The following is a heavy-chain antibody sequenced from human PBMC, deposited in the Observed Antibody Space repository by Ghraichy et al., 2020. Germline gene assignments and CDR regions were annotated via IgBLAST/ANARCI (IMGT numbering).Heavy chain of an antibody. D-gene: IGHD3-22*01. CDR2: ISARGPA. J-gene: IGHJ4*02. V-gene: IGHV4-4*09. Sequence: SETLSLTCNVSGGSIRSRYWSWIRQPPGKRLEWIGYISARGPATYNPSLNSRFIISVDTSKNHFSLHLNSVTATDTAFYYCAQLIDFYDTSGSYSVPLYYFDYWGQGILVTVSS. CDR1: GGSIRSRY. CDR3: AQLIDFYDTSGSYSVPLYYFDY.